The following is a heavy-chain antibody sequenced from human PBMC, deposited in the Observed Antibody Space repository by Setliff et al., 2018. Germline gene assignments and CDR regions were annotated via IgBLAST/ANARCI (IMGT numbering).Heavy chain of an antibody. CDR2: IGHTGSI. J-gene: IGHJ4*02. Sequence: ASETLSLTCTVSGYSISSGYIWGWIRQPRGKGLEWVGNIGHTGSINYNPSLKSRLTISRDTSKNQVSLKLNSVTATDTAVYYCARDLGHGGDSDYWGQGIPVTVSS. V-gene: IGHV4-38-2*02. CDR1: GYSISSGYI. D-gene: IGHD2-21*02. CDR3: ARDLGHGGDSDY.